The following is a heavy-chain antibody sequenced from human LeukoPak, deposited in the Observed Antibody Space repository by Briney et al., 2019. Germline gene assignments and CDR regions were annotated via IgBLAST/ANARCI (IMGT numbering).Heavy chain of an antibody. CDR3: AKGAEWELLSLDS. V-gene: IGHV3-30*02. CDR1: GFIFSNYG. D-gene: IGHD1-26*01. CDR2: IRYDGSHR. Sequence: GGSLRLSCAPSGFIFSNYGMHWVRQAPGKGLEWVAFIRYDGSHRNYADSVKGRFTISRDSSKNTLYLQMNSLSVGDTAVYYCAKGAEWELLSLDSWGQGTLVTVSS. J-gene: IGHJ4*02.